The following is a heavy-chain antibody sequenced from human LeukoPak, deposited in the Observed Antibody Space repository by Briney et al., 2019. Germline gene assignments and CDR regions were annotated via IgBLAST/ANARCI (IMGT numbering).Heavy chain of an antibody. CDR3: ATNIVATTNWFDP. CDR2: IYTSGST. D-gene: IGHD5-12*01. J-gene: IGHJ5*02. CDR1: GGSISSYY. Sequence: SETLSLTCTVSGGSISSYYWSWIRQPAGKGLEWIGRIYTSGSTNYNPSLKSRVTISVDKSKNQFSLKLSSVTAADTAVYYCATNIVATTNWFDPWGQGTLVTVSS. V-gene: IGHV4-4*07.